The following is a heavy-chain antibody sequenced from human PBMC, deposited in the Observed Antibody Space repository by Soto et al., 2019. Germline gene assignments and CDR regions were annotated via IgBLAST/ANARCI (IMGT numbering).Heavy chain of an antibody. Sequence: QVQLQESGPGLVKASQTLSLTCNVSGGSISSGGYYWSWIRQHPGKGLEWIGNIHHSGSTFYNPSINIRVSISVDTSTNQSSLKLCSVTAADTAVYFCMRGVRSWGQGSLVIVS. V-gene: IGHV4-31*03. CDR1: GGSISSGGYY. CDR2: IHHSGST. CDR3: MRGVRS. D-gene: IGHD3-10*01. J-gene: IGHJ1*01.